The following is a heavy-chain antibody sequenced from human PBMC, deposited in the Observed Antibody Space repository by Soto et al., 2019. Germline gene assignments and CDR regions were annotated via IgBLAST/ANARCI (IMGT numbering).Heavy chain of an antibody. Sequence: QVQLVESGGGVVQPGRSLRLSCAASGFTFSSYGMHWVRQAPGKGLAWVAVISYDGSNKYYADSVKGRFTISRDNSKNTLYLQMNSLRAEDTAVYYCAKDLARVAVAHGYYYYGMDVWGQGTTVTVSS. J-gene: IGHJ6*02. CDR1: GFTFSSYG. CDR3: AKDLARVAVAHGYYYYGMDV. CDR2: ISYDGSNK. D-gene: IGHD6-19*01. V-gene: IGHV3-30*18.